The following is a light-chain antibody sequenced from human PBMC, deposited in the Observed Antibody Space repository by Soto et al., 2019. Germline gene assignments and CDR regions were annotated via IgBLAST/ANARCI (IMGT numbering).Light chain of an antibody. CDR3: QQSYSASVT. Sequence: ELMLTQSPATLSLSPGEIATLSCRSSQSVSSRYLAWYQQKPGQAPRLLIYGASSRATGIPDRFSGSGSGTDFTLTISNLQPEDFATYYCQQSYSASVTFGQRTNVDI. J-gene: IGKJ1*01. V-gene: IGKV3D-20*02. CDR1: QSVSSRY. CDR2: GAS.